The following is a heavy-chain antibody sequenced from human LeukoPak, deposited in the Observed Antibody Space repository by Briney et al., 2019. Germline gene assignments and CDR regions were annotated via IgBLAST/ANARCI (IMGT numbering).Heavy chain of an antibody. D-gene: IGHD4-11*01. Sequence: GASVKVSCKASGYSFNSYYMHWVRQAPGKGLEWMGGFDPEDGETIYAQKFQGRVTMTEDTSTDTAYMELSSLRSEDTAVYYCATELTTSGDYWGQGTLVTVSS. CDR3: ATELTTSGDY. V-gene: IGHV1-24*01. J-gene: IGHJ4*02. CDR2: FDPEDGET. CDR1: GYSFNSYY.